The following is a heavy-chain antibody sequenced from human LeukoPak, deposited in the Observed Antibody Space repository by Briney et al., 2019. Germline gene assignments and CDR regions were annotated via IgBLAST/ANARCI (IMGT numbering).Heavy chain of an antibody. Sequence: GGSLRLSCVASGFTFNNAWMSWSRQAPGKGLEWVASINSDGSEGYYADVVKGRFTISRDNAKNSLYLQINSLRAEDTAVYYCARSSYSSSSSVWGQGTMVTVSS. CDR2: INSDGSEG. CDR3: ARSSYSSSSSV. D-gene: IGHD6-6*01. V-gene: IGHV3-7*03. J-gene: IGHJ3*01. CDR1: GFTFNNAW.